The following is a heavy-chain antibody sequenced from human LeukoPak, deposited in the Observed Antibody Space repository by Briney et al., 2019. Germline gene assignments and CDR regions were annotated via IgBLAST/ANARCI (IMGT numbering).Heavy chain of an antibody. D-gene: IGHD3-10*01. J-gene: IGHJ5*02. CDR3: ARQRDGSGSYFPFDP. CDR1: GGSISSGRYY. CDR2: IHYTGAT. V-gene: IGHV4-31*03. Sequence: PSETLSLTCTVSGGSISSGRYYWNWIRQHPGKGLEWIGYIHYTGATYYNPSLMSRVTISLDTSKNQLSLKLSSATAADTAVYYCARQRDGSGSYFPFDPWGQGTLVTVSS.